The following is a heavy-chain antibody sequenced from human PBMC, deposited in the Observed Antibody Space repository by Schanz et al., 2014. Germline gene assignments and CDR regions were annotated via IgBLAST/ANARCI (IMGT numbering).Heavy chain of an antibody. CDR1: GFTFSDYY. Sequence: QVQLVESGGGVVQPGRSLRLSCAASGFTFSDYYMSWIRQAPGKGLEWVSHISGTTTYTNYADSVKGRFTISRDNAKNSMYLHMKSLRGEDTAVYYCARDNYYGSGSCAYWGQGTLVTVSS. D-gene: IGHD3-10*01. V-gene: IGHV3-11*06. CDR3: ARDNYYGSGSCAY. J-gene: IGHJ4*02. CDR2: ISGTTTYT.